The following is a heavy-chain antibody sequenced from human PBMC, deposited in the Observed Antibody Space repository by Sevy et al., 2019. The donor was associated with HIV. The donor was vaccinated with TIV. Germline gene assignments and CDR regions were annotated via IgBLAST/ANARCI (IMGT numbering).Heavy chain of an antibody. Sequence: EQSLKISCKGSGYNITSYWIGWVRQMPGKGLQWMGIINPRDSDTGHIPSFQGQVTISVDKSINTAYLQWISLKASDTAVYYCARQWSSSADYWGQGTVVVVSS. D-gene: IGHD6-6*01. V-gene: IGHV5-51*01. CDR2: INPRDSDT. CDR3: ARQWSSSADY. CDR1: GYNITSYW. J-gene: IGHJ4*02.